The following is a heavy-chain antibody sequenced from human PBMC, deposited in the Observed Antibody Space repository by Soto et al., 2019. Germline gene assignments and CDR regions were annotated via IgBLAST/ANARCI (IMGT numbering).Heavy chain of an antibody. V-gene: IGHV3-30*03. CDR3: LKPKENFYDRSRGET. Sequence: GGSLRLSCAAPEFCCSSDGMHWVRQAPGKGLEWGAIISFDGNNKYYSDSVKGRFTISRDNSKNMVFLQMSSLRPEDTSVYYCLKPKENFYDRSRGETWGEGT. D-gene: IGHD3-22*01. CDR2: ISFDGNNK. CDR1: EFCCSSDG. J-gene: IGHJ5*02.